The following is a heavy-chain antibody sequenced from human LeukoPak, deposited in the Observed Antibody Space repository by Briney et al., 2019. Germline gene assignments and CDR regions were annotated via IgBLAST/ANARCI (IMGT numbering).Heavy chain of an antibody. V-gene: IGHV1-2*06. CDR3: ARGRRTGIAVAGSELGY. Sequence: ASVKVSCKASGYTFTGYYMHWVRQAPGQGREWMGRINPNSGGTNYAQKFQGRVTMTRDTSISTAYMALSRLRSDHTAVYYCARGRRTGIAVAGSELGYWGQGTLVTVSS. J-gene: IGHJ4*02. CDR2: INPNSGGT. D-gene: IGHD6-19*01. CDR1: GYTFTGYY.